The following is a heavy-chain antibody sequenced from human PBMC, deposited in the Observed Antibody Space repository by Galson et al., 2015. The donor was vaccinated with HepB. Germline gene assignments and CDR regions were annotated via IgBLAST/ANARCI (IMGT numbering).Heavy chain of an antibody. J-gene: IGHJ6*02. CDR2: ISSSGSNV. D-gene: IGHD6-19*01. Sequence: SLRLSCAASGFSFSSYSMNWVRQAPGKGLEWVSYISSSGSNVYYADSVEGRFITSRDSAKYSLYLQINSLRDEDTAVYYCARDRLGYYGMDVWGQGTTVTVSS. CDR1: GFSFSSYS. CDR3: ARDRLGYYGMDV. V-gene: IGHV3-48*02.